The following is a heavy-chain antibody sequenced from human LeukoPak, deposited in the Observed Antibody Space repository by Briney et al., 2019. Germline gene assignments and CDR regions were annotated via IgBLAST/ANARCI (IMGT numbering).Heavy chain of an antibody. CDR3: ARRAVGYYDSSGYPPHFDY. D-gene: IGHD3-22*01. Sequence: GGSLRLSCAASGFTFSSYSMNWVRQAPGKGLEWVSYISSSSSTIYYADSVRGRFTISRDNAKNSLYLQMNSLRAEDTAVYYCARRAVGYYDSSGYPPHFDYWGQGTLVTVSS. J-gene: IGHJ4*02. CDR1: GFTFSSYS. V-gene: IGHV3-48*04. CDR2: ISSSSSTI.